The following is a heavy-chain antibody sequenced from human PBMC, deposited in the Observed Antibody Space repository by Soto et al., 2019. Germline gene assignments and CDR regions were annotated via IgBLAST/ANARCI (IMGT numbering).Heavy chain of an antibody. CDR1: GGSTSSSNW. CDR2: IYRGGST. J-gene: IGHJ6*02. CDR3: ARESGGYCSGGSCGFGYYYYGMDV. D-gene: IGHD2-15*01. Sequence: SQALSVTCAVSGGSTSSSNWRSWVRQPPGKGLEGIGEIYRGGSTNYNPSLKSRVTISVDKSKNQFSLKLSSVTAADTAVYYCARESGGYCSGGSCGFGYYYYGMDVWGQGTTAT. V-gene: IGHV4-4*02.